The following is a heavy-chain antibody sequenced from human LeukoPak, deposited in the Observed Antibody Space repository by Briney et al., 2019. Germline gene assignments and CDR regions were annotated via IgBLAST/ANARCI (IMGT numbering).Heavy chain of an antibody. CDR1: GGSISSSNW. V-gene: IGHV4-4*02. J-gene: IGHJ3*02. Sequence: SETLSLTCAVSGGSISSSNWWSWVRQPPGKGLEWIGEIYLSGSTNYNPSLKSRVTISVDKSKNQFSLKLSSVTAADTAVYYCARGSPRYYYDSSGYYPPHAFDIWGQGTMVTVSS. CDR3: ARGSPRYYYDSSGYYPPHAFDI. D-gene: IGHD3-22*01. CDR2: IYLSGST.